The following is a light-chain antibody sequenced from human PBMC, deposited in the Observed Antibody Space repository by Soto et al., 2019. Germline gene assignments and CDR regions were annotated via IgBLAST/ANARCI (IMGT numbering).Light chain of an antibody. CDR1: QSVSSN. CDR3: QQYNNWPPLT. CDR2: DAS. V-gene: IGKV3-15*01. J-gene: IGKJ4*01. Sequence: IAMAQSPSSLSVSPGERATLSCRASQSVSSNLAWYQQKPGQAPRLLIYDASTRATGIPARFSGSGSGTEFTLTISSLQSEDFAVYYCQQYNNWPPLTFGGGTKVDIK.